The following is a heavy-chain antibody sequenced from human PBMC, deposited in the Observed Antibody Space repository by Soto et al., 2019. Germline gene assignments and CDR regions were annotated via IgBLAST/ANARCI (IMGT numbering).Heavy chain of an antibody. CDR1: GYAFTSYG. Sequence: QVQLVQSGPEVKKPGASVRVSCMTSGYAFTSYGVNWVRQVSGQGLEWMGWIAPHSGRTTYLPKFHGRVSITADPYTNTAYMELTSLSSDDTGIYFCARAATGSYHSAYWGQGTVVTVSA. J-gene: IGHJ4*02. CDR3: ARAATGSYHSAY. CDR2: IAPHSGRT. D-gene: IGHD3-10*01. V-gene: IGHV1-18*04.